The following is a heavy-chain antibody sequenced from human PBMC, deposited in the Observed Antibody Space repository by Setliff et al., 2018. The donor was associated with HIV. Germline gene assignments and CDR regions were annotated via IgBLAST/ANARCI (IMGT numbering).Heavy chain of an antibody. V-gene: IGHV3-11*01. J-gene: IGHJ4*02. CDR3: SRWTGRTGGY. D-gene: IGHD2-15*01. CDR2: ISGSGHDI. Sequence: PGGSLRLSCAASGFTFGDDYMSWVRLAPGKGPEWISYISGSGHDIKYVDSLKGRFTISRDNARNSLYLQMSSLRVEDTAVYYCSRWTGRTGGYWGRGTLVAVSS. CDR1: GFTFGDDY.